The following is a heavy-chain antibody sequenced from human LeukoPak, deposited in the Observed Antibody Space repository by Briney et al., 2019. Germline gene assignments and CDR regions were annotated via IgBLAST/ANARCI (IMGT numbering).Heavy chain of an antibody. CDR3: AKDATGYSSAETDY. D-gene: IGHD6-19*01. CDR2: ISGSGDST. V-gene: IGHV3-23*01. CDR1: GFTFSSFA. J-gene: IGHJ4*02. Sequence: GGSLRLSCAASGFTFSSFALSWVRQAPGKGLEWVSSISGSGDSTYYMESVKGRFTISRDNSKNTLYLQMNSLRAEDTAVYYCAKDATGYSSAETDYWGQGTLVTVSS.